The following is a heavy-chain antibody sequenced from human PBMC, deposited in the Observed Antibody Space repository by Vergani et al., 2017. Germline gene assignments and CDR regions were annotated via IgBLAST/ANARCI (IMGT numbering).Heavy chain of an antibody. CDR1: GDSVSSNSAA. V-gene: IGHV6-1*01. J-gene: IGHJ4*02. D-gene: IGHD2-2*02. Sequence: QVQLQQSGPGLVKPSQTLSLTCAISGDSVSSNSAAWNWIRQSPSRGLEWLGRTYYRSKWYNDYAVSVKSRITINPDTSKNPVSLQLNSVTPEDTAVYYCARGGLVGLYVRGAFDYWGQGTLVTVSS. CDR3: ARGGLVGLYVRGAFDY. CDR2: TYYRSKWYN.